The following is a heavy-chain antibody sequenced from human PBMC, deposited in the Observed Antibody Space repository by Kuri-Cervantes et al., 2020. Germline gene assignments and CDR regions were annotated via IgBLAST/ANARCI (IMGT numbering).Heavy chain of an antibody. Sequence: GGSLRLSCAASGFTFSSYDMHWVRQATGKGLEWVSAIGTAGDTYYPGSVKGRFTISRDNAKNSLYLQMNSLRAEDTALYYCAKVNSGSYHFDYWGQGTLVTVSS. J-gene: IGHJ4*02. V-gene: IGHV3-13*01. CDR2: IGTAGDT. CDR3: AKVNSGSYHFDY. D-gene: IGHD1-26*01. CDR1: GFTFSSYD.